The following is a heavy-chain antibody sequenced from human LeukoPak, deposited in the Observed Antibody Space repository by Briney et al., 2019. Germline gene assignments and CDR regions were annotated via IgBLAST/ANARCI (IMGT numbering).Heavy chain of an antibody. CDR3: AKTTAGYSSGRYPGWPVDY. CDR1: GFTFGSYA. Sequence: GGSLRLPCAASGFTFGSYAMYWLRQAPGKGLEWVSGISGSGGSTFYADSVKGRFTISGDNSENTVYLQMNSLRADDTAVYYCAKTTAGYSSGRYPGWPVDYWGQGTLVTVSS. V-gene: IGHV3-23*01. D-gene: IGHD6-19*01. CDR2: ISGSGGST. J-gene: IGHJ4*02.